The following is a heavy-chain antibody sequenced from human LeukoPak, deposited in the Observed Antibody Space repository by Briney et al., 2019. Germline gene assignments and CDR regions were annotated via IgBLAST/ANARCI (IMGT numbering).Heavy chain of an antibody. CDR1: GGSISSGGYY. D-gene: IGHD6-13*01. CDR2: IYYSGST. CDR3: ARGPRSSSWSFDY. J-gene: IGHJ4*02. V-gene: IGHV4-31*03. Sequence: SQTLSLTCTVSGGSISSGGYYWSWIRQHPGKGLEWIGYIYYSGSTYYNPSLKSRVTISVDTSKNQFSLKLSSVTAADTAVYYCARGPRSSSWSFDYWGQGTLVTVSS.